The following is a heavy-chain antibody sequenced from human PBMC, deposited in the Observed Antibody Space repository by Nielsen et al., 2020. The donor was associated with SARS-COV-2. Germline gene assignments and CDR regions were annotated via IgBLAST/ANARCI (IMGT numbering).Heavy chain of an antibody. CDR1: GFPFGDYA. V-gene: IGHV3-49*03. Sequence: GGSLRLSCTASGFPFGDYAMSWFRQAPGKGLEWVGFIRSKVYGGSTEYAASVKGRFTISRDDSKSIAYLQMNSLTTEDTAVYYCSRDFTMIVVIPSNAFDIWGQGTKVTVSS. J-gene: IGHJ3*02. CDR2: IRSKVYGGST. CDR3: SRDFTMIVVIPSNAFDI. D-gene: IGHD3-22*01.